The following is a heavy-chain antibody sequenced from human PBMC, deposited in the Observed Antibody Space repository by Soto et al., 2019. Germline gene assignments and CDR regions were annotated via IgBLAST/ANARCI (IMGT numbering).Heavy chain of an antibody. CDR1: GGTFSSYA. D-gene: IGHD2-15*01. Sequence: ASVKVSCKASGGTFSSYAISWVRQAPGQGLEWMGIINPSGGSTSYAQKFQGRVTMTRDTSTSTVYMELSSLRSEDTAVYYCARDIVVVVAATSNNWFDPWGQGTLVTVSS. CDR2: INPSGGST. CDR3: ARDIVVVVAATSNNWFDP. J-gene: IGHJ5*02. V-gene: IGHV1-46*01.